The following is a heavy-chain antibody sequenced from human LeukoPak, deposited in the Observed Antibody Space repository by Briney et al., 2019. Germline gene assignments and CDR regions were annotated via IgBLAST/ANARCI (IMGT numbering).Heavy chain of an antibody. V-gene: IGHV4-59*08. Sequence: SETLSLTCTVSGGSISSYYWSWIRQPPGKGLEWIGYIYYSGNTNYNPSLKSRVTISVDTSKNQFSLKLSSVTAADTAVYYCARLKVLLPDYWGQGTLVTVSS. J-gene: IGHJ4*02. CDR1: GGSISSYY. CDR2: IYYSGNT. D-gene: IGHD3-10*01. CDR3: ARLKVLLPDY.